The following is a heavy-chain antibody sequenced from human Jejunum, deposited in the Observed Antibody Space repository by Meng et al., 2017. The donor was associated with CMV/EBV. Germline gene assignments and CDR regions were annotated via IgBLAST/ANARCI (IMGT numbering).Heavy chain of an antibody. CDR3: VRGVSPTEWPLEK. V-gene: IGHV4-59*01. Sequence: VTGGSISSYYWSWVRQSPGKGLEWLGYIHYSESTKYNPSLESRVTMSLDRSRNQFSLRLSSVTAADTAVYFCVRGVSPTEWPLEKWGQGTLVTVSS. CDR2: IHYSEST. CDR1: GGSISSYY. J-gene: IGHJ4*02. D-gene: IGHD3-3*01.